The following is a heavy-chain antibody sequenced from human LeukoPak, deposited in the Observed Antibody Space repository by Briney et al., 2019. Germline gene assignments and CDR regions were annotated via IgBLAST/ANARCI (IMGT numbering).Heavy chain of an antibody. D-gene: IGHD3-3*01. CDR2: ISGSGGGT. CDR3: ARAGAPKRIFGVVHYYYYYMDV. Sequence: GGSLRLSCAASGFTFSSYAMSWVRQAPGKGLEWVSGISGSGGGTYYADSVKGRFAISRDNAKNSLYLQMNSLRAEDTAVYYCARAGAPKRIFGVVHYYYYYMDVWGKGTTVTVSS. J-gene: IGHJ6*03. CDR1: GFTFSSYA. V-gene: IGHV3-23*01.